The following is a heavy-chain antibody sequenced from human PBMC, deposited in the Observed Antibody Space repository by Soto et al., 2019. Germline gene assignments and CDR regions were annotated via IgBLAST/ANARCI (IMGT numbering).Heavy chain of an antibody. CDR1: TFVFSVYS. CDR2: ISHDGTNA. D-gene: IGHD3-3*01. CDR3: ARDKDQHEFWGGILDS. J-gene: IGHJ4*02. Sequence: QVQLVESGGGVVQPERSLRLSCTTSTFVFSVYSLHWVRQAPGRGLEWVALISHDGTNAYYADSVKGRFTISRDNSKDTLYLQMNSLRPDDTAVYFCARDKDQHEFWGGILDSWGQGTLVTVSA. V-gene: IGHV3-30-3*01.